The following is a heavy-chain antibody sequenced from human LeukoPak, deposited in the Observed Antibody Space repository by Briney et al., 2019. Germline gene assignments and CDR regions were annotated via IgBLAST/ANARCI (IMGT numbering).Heavy chain of an antibody. Sequence: GGALRLSCAASGFTFSSYAMSWVRQALGKGLEWVSAISGSGGSTYYADSVKGRFTISRDTSKSTLYLQMNSLRAEDTAVYYCAKNFSSGLYYGMDVWGQGTTVTVSS. CDR2: ISGSGGST. D-gene: IGHD6-19*01. V-gene: IGHV3-23*01. CDR1: GFTFSSYA. CDR3: AKNFSSGLYYGMDV. J-gene: IGHJ6*02.